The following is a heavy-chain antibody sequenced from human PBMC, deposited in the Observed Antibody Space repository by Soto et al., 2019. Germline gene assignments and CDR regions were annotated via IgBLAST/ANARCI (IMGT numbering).Heavy chain of an antibody. CDR2: IRSKANSYAT. CDR3: TRHVYDFWSGYYHYYFDY. Sequence: EVQLVESGGGLVQPGGSLKLSCAASGFTFSGSAMHWVRQASGKGLEWVGRIRSKANSYATAYAASVKGRFTISRDDSKNTAYLQMNSLKTEDTAVYYCTRHVYDFWSGYYHYYFDYWGQGTLVTVSS. J-gene: IGHJ4*02. V-gene: IGHV3-73*01. D-gene: IGHD3-3*01. CDR1: GFTFSGSA.